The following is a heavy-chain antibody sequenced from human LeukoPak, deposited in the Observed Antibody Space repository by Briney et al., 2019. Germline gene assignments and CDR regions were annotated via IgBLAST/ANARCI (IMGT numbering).Heavy chain of an antibody. CDR1: GGSMSGFF. Sequence: SATLSLTCNVSGGSMSGFFWTWIRQPPGRGLEWMGSIYDSGGSTKYIPSLKSRVTISVDTSKSQFSLNLDSATAADTAVYYCARTSRHFYGSGTNLTPWPAGMDVWGQGTTVTVSS. CDR3: ARTSRHFYGSGTNLTPWPAGMDV. J-gene: IGHJ6*02. D-gene: IGHD3-10*01. V-gene: IGHV4-59*01. CDR2: IYDSGGST.